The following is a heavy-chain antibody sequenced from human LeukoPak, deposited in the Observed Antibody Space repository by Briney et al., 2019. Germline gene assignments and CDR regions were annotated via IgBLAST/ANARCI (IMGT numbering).Heavy chain of an antibody. D-gene: IGHD2-2*02. V-gene: IGHV3-11*01. J-gene: IGHJ3*02. CDR3: AKDSWYCSSTSCYSLNAFDI. Sequence: KPGGSLRLSCAASGFTFSDYHMSWIRQAPGKGLEWISYISTSGRSIYQADSVKGRFTISRDNAKNSLYLQMNSLRAEDAAVYYCAKDSWYCSSTSCYSLNAFDIWGQGTMVTVSS. CDR1: GFTFSDYH. CDR2: ISTSGRSI.